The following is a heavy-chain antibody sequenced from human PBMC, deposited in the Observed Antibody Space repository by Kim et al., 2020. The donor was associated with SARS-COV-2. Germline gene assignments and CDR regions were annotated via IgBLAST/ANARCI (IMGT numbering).Heavy chain of an antibody. Sequence: APMFQGRVTITADKSTSTAYMDLSSLTSYDTAIYYCARDVREVGAFDIWGQGTLVTVSS. J-gene: IGHJ3*02. CDR3: ARDVREVGAFDI. V-gene: IGHV1-69*04.